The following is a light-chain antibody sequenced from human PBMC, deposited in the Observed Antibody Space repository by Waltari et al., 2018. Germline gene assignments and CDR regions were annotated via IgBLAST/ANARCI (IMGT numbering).Light chain of an antibody. V-gene: IGLV1-44*01. CDR1: ASNIGENV. Sequence: QSVLSQPPSASGTPGQRVTISCPGRASNIGENVVNWYQQVPGKAPTLRIYRNELRPSGVPDRFSGSKSGTSASLAISGLQSEDEADYYCQQYYNTPLTFGGGTK. CDR2: RNE. CDR3: QQYYNTPLT. J-gene: IGLJ2*01.